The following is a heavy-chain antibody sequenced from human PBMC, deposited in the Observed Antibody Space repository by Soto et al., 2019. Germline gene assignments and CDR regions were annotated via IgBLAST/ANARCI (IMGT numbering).Heavy chain of an antibody. D-gene: IGHD4-17*01. J-gene: IGHJ5*01. CDR1: GGSLRGYY. CDR3: ARGIRPDS. V-gene: IGHV4-34*02. CDR2: ISHRGST. Sequence: QVQLQQWGAGLLKPSETLSLTCAVHGGSLRGYYWSWVRQTPGKGLEWIGEISHRGSTNYNPSLKSRATISLDTSKNQFSLKLASVTAADTPAYYCARGIRPDSWGQGTQVTVSS.